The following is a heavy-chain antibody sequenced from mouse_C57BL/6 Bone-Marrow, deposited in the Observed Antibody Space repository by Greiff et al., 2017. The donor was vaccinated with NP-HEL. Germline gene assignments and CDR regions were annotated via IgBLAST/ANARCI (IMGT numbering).Heavy chain of an antibody. V-gene: IGHV5-4*01. D-gene: IGHD2-2*01. CDR3: ARETGYYGYFDV. Sequence: DVMLVESGGGLVKPGGSLKLSCAASGFTFSSYAMSWVRQTPEKRLEWVATISDGGGYTYYPDNVKGRFTISRDNAKNNLYLQMSHLKSEDTAMYYCARETGYYGYFDVWGTGTTVTVSS. CDR1: GFTFSSYA. CDR2: ISDGGGYT. J-gene: IGHJ1*03.